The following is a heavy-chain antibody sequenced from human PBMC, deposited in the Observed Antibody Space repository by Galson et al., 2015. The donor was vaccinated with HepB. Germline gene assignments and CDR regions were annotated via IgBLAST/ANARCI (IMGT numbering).Heavy chain of an antibody. CDR1: GGSISSGGYY. V-gene: IGHV4-31*03. Sequence: TLSLTCTVSGGSISSGGYYWSWIRQHPGKGLEWIGYIYYSGSTYYNPSLKSRVTISVDTSKNQFSLKLSSVTAADTAVYYCARAVRGVSYYYGMDVWGQGTTVTVSS. J-gene: IGHJ6*02. CDR2: IYYSGST. D-gene: IGHD3-10*01. CDR3: ARAVRGVSYYYGMDV.